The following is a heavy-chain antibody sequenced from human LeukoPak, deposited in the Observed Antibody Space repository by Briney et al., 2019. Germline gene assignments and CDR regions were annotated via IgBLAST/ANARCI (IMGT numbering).Heavy chain of an antibody. Sequence: ASVKVSCKASGYTFTTYYIHWVRQAPGQGLEWMGWINPNSGGTNYAQKFQGRVTMTSDTSISTAYMELTRLRSDDTAVYYCARDQRPYYDILTGPSDYWGQGTLVTVSS. CDR3: ARDQRPYYDILTGPSDY. J-gene: IGHJ4*02. CDR2: INPNSGGT. CDR1: GYTFTTYY. V-gene: IGHV1-2*02. D-gene: IGHD3-9*01.